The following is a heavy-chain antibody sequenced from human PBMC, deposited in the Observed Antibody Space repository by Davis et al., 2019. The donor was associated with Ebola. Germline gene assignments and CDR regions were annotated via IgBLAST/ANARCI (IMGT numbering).Heavy chain of an antibody. CDR3: AGAGYSSGWTFDN. CDR2: INHSGST. CDR1: GGSFSGYY. Sequence: SETLSLTCAVYGGSFSGYYWSWIRQPPGKGLEWIGEINHSGSTNYNPSLKSRVTISVDTSKNQFSLKLNSVTAADTAVYYCAGAGYSSGWTFDNWGQGALVVVSS. V-gene: IGHV4-34*01. J-gene: IGHJ4*02. D-gene: IGHD6-19*01.